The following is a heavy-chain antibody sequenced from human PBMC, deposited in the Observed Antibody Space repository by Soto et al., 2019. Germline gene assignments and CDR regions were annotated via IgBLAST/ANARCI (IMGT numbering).Heavy chain of an antibody. D-gene: IGHD2-15*01. CDR3: ARDPRPDYCSGGSCYSFSDYYYYGMDV. CDR2: INPNSGGT. CDR1: GYTFTGYY. V-gene: IGHV1-2*04. Sequence: ASVKVSCKASGYTFTGYYMHWVRQAPGQGLEWMGWINPNSGGTNYAQKFQGWVTMTRDTSISTAYMELSRLRSDDTAVYYCARDPRPDYCSGGSCYSFSDYYYYGMDVWGQGTTVTVSS. J-gene: IGHJ6*02.